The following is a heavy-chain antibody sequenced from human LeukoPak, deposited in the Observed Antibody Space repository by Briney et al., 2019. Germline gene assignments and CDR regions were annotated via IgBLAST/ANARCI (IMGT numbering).Heavy chain of an antibody. CDR1: GGSTSSSSYY. CDR2: IYYSGTT. J-gene: IGHJ4*02. Sequence: PSETLSLTCIVSGGSTSSSSYYWGWIRQPPGKGLEWIGSIYYSGTTYYNPSLKSRVTISVDTSKNQFFLKLSSVTAADTAVYYCARQESSTWENFDFWGQGTLVTDSS. V-gene: IGHV4-39*01. CDR3: ARQESSTWENFDF. D-gene: IGHD6-13*01.